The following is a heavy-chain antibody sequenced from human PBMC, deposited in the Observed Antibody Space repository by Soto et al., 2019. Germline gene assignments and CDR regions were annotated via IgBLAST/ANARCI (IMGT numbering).Heavy chain of an antibody. J-gene: IGHJ5*02. Sequence: SVKVSCNASGFTFTSSAVQWVRQARGQRLEWIGWIVVGSGNTNYAQKFQERVTITRDMFTSTAYMELSSLRTEDTAVYYCAAAGVWELRLSFRFGPRGQGTLVTVSS. V-gene: IGHV1-58*01. CDR2: IVVGSGNT. CDR1: GFTFTSSA. D-gene: IGHD1-26*01. CDR3: AAAGVWELRLSFRFGP.